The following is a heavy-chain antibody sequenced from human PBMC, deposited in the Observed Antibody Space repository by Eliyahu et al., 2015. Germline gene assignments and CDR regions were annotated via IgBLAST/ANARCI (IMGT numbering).Heavy chain of an antibody. J-gene: IGHJ3*02. CDR2: IYYSGST. Sequence: QVQLQESGPGLVKPSQTLSLTCTVXGGSISSGGYYWSWLRQHPGKGLEWIGYIYYSGSTYYNPSLKSRVTISVDTSKNQFSLKLSSVTAADTAVYYCARVRAVAANGAFDIWGQGTMVTVSS. CDR3: ARVRAVAANGAFDI. D-gene: IGHD6-19*01. CDR1: GGSISSGGYY. V-gene: IGHV4-31*03.